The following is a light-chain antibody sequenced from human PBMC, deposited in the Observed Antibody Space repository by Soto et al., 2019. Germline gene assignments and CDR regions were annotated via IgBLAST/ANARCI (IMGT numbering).Light chain of an antibody. V-gene: IGLV2-14*01. J-gene: IGLJ1*01. CDR1: SSDVGAYNY. Sequence: QSALAQPASVSGSPGQSITISCTETSSDVGAYNYVSWYQQHPGKAPKLMIYEVRGRPSGVSNRFSGSKSGNTASLTISGLQAEDEGDYFCSSYGSTSARYVFGTGTKLTVL. CDR3: SSYGSTSARYV. CDR2: EVR.